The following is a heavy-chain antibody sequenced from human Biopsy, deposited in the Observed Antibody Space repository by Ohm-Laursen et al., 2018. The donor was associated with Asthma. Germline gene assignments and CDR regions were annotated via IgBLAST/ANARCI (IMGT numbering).Heavy chain of an antibody. CDR2: IKHDGSEK. Sequence: SLRLSCAASGFTFGDYWMSWVRQVPGKGLEWVANIKHDGSEKNYVDSLKGRFTISRDNAKNSLYLQMNSLRAEDTAVYYCARTFHFWSPYHAEHYHLWGQGTLVTVSS. V-gene: IGHV3-7*01. D-gene: IGHD3-3*02. CDR1: GFTFGDYW. CDR3: ARTFHFWSPYHAEHYHL. J-gene: IGHJ1*01.